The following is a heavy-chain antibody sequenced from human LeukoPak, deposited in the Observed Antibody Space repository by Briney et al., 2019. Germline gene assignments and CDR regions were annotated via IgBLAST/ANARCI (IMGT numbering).Heavy chain of an antibody. CDR2: ISYDGSNK. J-gene: IGHJ4*02. CDR1: GFTFSGYP. D-gene: IGHD1-14*01. V-gene: IGHV3-30-3*01. Sequence: GGSLRLSCAASGFTFSGYPIHWVRQAPGKGLEWVAVISYDGSNKYYADSVKGRFTISRDNSKNTLYLQMNSLRAEDTAVYYCARDLYKREGTFDYWGQGTLVTVSS. CDR3: ARDLYKREGTFDY.